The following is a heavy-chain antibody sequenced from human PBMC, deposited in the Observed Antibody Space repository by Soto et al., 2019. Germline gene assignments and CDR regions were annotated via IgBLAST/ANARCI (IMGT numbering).Heavy chain of an antibody. V-gene: IGHV1-18*01. Sequence: ASVKVSCKASGYTFTSYGISWVRQAPGQGLEWMGWISAYNGNTNYAQKLQGRVTMTTDTSTSTAYMELRSLRSDDTAVYYCARVLESIAAPPGDYYYYMDVWGKGTTVTVSS. J-gene: IGHJ6*03. CDR2: ISAYNGNT. CDR3: ARVLESIAAPPGDYYYYMDV. D-gene: IGHD6-6*01. CDR1: GYTFTSYG.